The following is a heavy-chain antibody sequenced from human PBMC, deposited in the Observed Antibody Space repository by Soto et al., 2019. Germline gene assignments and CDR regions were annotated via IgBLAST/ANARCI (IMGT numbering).Heavy chain of an antibody. CDR2: INVGNGNT. D-gene: IGHD6-19*01. CDR3: AREKWGSGSRWLDP. V-gene: IGHV1-3*01. J-gene: IGHJ5*02. Sequence: GASVKVSCKASGYTFTSYYMHWVRQAPGQRLEWMGWINVGNGNTKYSQNFQGRVTINQDTSASTAYMGLSSLTSEDTAVYYCAREKWGSGSRWLDPWGQGTLVTVSS. CDR1: GYTFTSYY.